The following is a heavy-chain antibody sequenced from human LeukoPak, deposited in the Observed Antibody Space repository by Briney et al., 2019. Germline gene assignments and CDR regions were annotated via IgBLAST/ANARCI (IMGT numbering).Heavy chain of an antibody. Sequence: GRSLRLSCAASGFGFSVYWMHWVRQAPGKGLVWVAHINEDGTSASHADSGKGRFTISRDNAKNTLYLQMNSLTVEDTAVYYCARVPTNSYGFGQWGQGSLVTVSS. J-gene: IGHJ4*02. CDR1: GFGFSVYW. CDR2: INEDGTSA. CDR3: ARVPTNSYGFGQ. D-gene: IGHD5-18*01. V-gene: IGHV3-74*01.